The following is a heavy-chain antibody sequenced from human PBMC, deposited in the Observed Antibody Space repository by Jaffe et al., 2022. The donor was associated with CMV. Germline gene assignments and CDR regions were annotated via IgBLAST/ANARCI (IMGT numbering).Heavy chain of an antibody. CDR2: IWFDGSNK. CDR1: GFTFSSYG. J-gene: IGHJ5*02. V-gene: IGHV3-33*01. CDR3: ARDWVSSAFDP. Sequence: QVHLVESGGGVVQPGRSLRLSCAASGFTFSSYGMHWVRQVPGKGLEWVSFIWFDGSNKYYGDSVKGRFTISRDNSKNTLYLQMNSLRAEDTAVYYCARDWVSSAFDPWGQGTQVTVSS. D-gene: IGHD3-16*01.